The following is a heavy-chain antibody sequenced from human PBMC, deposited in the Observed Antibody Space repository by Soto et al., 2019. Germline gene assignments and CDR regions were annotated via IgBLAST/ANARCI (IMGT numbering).Heavy chain of an antibody. CDR2: ISYDGSSK. V-gene: IGHV3-30-3*01. CDR1: GFTFSSYA. J-gene: IGHJ4*02. CDR3: ARRSSGYYVDLDY. Sequence: QVQLVESGGGVVQPGRSLRLSCAASGFTFSSYAMHWVRQAPGKGLEWVAVISYDGSSKFYAESVKGRFTISRDNSKNTLYLQMNSLRTEDTAVYYCARRSSGYYVDLDYCGQGTLVTVSS. D-gene: IGHD3-22*01.